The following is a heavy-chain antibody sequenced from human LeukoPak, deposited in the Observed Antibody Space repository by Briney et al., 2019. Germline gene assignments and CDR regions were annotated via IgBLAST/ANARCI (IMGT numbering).Heavy chain of an antibody. V-gene: IGHV3-23*01. Sequence: GGSLRLSCAASGFSFSSYAMNWVRQALGQGLEWVSGISGRGDGTYYADSVRGRFTISRDNSKNTLYLQMNRLRAGDTAVYYCAKDRASPGFNLFDPWGQGTLATVSS. CDR2: ISGRGDGT. J-gene: IGHJ5*02. D-gene: IGHD5-12*01. CDR3: AKDRASPGFNLFDP. CDR1: GFSFSSYA.